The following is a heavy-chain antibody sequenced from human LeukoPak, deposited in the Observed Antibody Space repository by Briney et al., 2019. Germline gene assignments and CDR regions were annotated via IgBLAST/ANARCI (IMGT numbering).Heavy chain of an antibody. CDR1: GYTFTGFC. J-gene: IGHJ1*01. CDR3: ARDLDNYSGSGSYYNGDPLFQH. CDR2: PNPNSGGT. V-gene: IGHV1-2*02. Sequence: ASVKVSCKASGYTFTGFCIHWVRQAPGQGLEWMGWPNPNSGGTNYAQNFQGRVTMTRDTSISTGYMELSRLRSDDTAVYYCARDLDNYSGSGSYYNGDPLFQHWGQGTLVTVSS. D-gene: IGHD3-10*01.